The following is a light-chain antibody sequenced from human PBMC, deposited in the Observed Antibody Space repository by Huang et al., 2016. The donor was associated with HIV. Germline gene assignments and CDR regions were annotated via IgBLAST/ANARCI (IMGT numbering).Light chain of an antibody. J-gene: IGKJ4*01. Sequence: VVLTQSPLYLSVTLGQPASISCRSSQSLTHSNGNTYLNWFQQRPGQSPRRLMSQVSRRDSGVPDRFSGSGSGTDFTLKISRVEAEDVGVYYCMQGTHLFTFGGGTRVDIK. V-gene: IGKV2-30*02. CDR1: QSLTHSNGNTY. CDR2: QVS. CDR3: MQGTHLFT.